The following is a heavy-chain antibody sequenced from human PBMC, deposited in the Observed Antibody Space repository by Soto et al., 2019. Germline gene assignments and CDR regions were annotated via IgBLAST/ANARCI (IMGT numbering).Heavy chain of an antibody. D-gene: IGHD6-13*01. CDR1: GGSISSYY. Sequence: SETLSLTCTVSGGSISSYYWSWIRQPPGKGLEWIGYIYYSGSTNYNPSLKSRVTISVDTSKNQFSLKLSSVTAADTAVYYCAGAGTTPRWFDPWGQGTLVTVSS. CDR2: IYYSGST. V-gene: IGHV4-59*08. CDR3: AGAGTTPRWFDP. J-gene: IGHJ5*02.